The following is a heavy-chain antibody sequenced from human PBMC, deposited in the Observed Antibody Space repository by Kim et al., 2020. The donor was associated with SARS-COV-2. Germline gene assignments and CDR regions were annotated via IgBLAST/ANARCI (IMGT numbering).Heavy chain of an antibody. J-gene: IGHJ5*02. CDR3: ARQLFGAYSGSINWFDP. CDR2: IYYSGST. D-gene: IGHD3-10*01. Sequence: SETLSLTCTVSGGSISSSSYYWGWIRQPPGKGLEWIGSIYYSGSTYYNPSLKSRVTISVDTSKNQFSLKLSSVTAADTAVYYCARQLFGAYSGSINWFDPWGQGTLVTVSS. V-gene: IGHV4-39*01. CDR1: GGSISSSSYY.